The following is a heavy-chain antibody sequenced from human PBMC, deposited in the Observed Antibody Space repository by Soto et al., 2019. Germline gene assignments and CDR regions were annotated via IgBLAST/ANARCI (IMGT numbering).Heavy chain of an antibody. CDR1: GFTFSNYG. V-gene: IGHV3-33*08. Sequence: QVQLVESGGGVAQPGRSLRLSCAASGFTFSNYGMDWVRQAPGKGLEWLAAVVYDGSKKYYADSVKGRFTVSRDNYKNTLLLEMNALRAEDTAVYYCARDRGYRRYVASSGFWAYSWCQGPLVNVSS. D-gene: IGHD3-22*01. CDR3: ARDRGYRRYVASSGFWAYS. CDR2: VVYDGSKK. J-gene: IGHJ4*02.